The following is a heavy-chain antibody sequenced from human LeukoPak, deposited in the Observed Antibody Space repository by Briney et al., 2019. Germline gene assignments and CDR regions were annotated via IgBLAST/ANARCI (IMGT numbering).Heavy chain of an antibody. CDR3: ARDRSEGYFDY. Sequence: GGSLRLSCAASGFTFSNYGIHWVRQAPGKGLEWVAFIWYDGDTKYYVDSVKGPFTVSRDNSKNTLYLQMNSLRAEDTAVYYCARDRSEGYFDYWGQGTPVTVSS. CDR1: GFTFSNYG. V-gene: IGHV3-33*01. CDR2: IWYDGDTK. J-gene: IGHJ4*02.